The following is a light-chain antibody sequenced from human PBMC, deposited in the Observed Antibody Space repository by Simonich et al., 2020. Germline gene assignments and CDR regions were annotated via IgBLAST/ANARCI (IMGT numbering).Light chain of an antibody. V-gene: IGLV2-8*01. CDR2: EVS. J-gene: IGLJ2*01. CDR1: SSDVGGYNY. CDR3: SSYTSSSTVV. Sequence: QSALTQPPSASGSPGQSVTISCTGTSSDVGGYNYVSWYQQHPGKAPKLMIYEVSKRPSGVPHRFSGSKSGNTASLTVSGRQAEDEADYYCSSYTSSSTVVFGGGTKLTFL.